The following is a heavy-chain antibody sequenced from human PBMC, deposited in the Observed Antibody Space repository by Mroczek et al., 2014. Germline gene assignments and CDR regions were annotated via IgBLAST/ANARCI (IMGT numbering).Heavy chain of an antibody. CDR1: GYTFTSYD. J-gene: IGHJ4*02. Sequence: QVQLVQSGAEVKKPGASVKVSCKASGYTFTSYDINWVRQATGQGLEWMGWMNPNSGNTGYAQKFQGRVTMTRNTSISTAYMELSSLRSEDTAVYYCARGRHDSGSYPRPFDYWGQGTLVTVSS. D-gene: IGHD1-26*01. V-gene: IGHV1-8*01. CDR2: MNPNSGNT. CDR3: ARGRHDSGSYPRPFDY.